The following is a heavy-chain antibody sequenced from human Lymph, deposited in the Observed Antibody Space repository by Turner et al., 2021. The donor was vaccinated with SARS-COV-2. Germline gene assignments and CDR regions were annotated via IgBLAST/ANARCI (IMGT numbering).Heavy chain of an antibody. Sequence: QVQLVQSGAEVKKPGASVKVSCRASGYTFTSYDINWVRQATGQGLEWMGCMNPNSGNTGYAQKFKGRVTMTRNISKSTAYMELSTLRSEDTAVYYCARGRYSGGGMDVWGQGTTVTVSS. CDR1: GYTFTSYD. V-gene: IGHV1-8*01. D-gene: IGHD1-26*01. CDR2: MNPNSGNT. J-gene: IGHJ6*02. CDR3: ARGRYSGGGMDV.